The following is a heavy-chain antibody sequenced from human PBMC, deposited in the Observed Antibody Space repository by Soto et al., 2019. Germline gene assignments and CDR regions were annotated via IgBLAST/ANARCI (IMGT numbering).Heavy chain of an antibody. V-gene: IGHV3-30*04. CDR1: GFTFNNYA. CDR2: IASDGKDK. CDR3: ARDRRAPAAYHFDY. Sequence: QVQLVESGGGVVQPGRSLRLSCGASGFTFNNYAMHWVRQVPGKGLEWVAVIASDGKDKHHADSVKGRFTISRDNSKNTLYLQMNSLRPEDTAVYYCARDRRAPAAYHFDYWGQGTLVTVSS. D-gene: IGHD2-2*01. J-gene: IGHJ4*02.